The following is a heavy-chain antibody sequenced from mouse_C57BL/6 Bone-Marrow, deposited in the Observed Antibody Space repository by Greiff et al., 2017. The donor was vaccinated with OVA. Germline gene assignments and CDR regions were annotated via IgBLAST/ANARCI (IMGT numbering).Heavy chain of an antibody. Sequence: EVQLQQSGPVLVKPGASVKMSCKASGYTFTDYYMNWVKQSHGKSFEWIGVINPYNGGTSYNQKFKGKATLTVDKSSSTAYMELNSLTSEDSAVYYCAREGHYYGSSYYAMDDWGQGTSVTVSS. CDR3: AREGHYYGSSYYAMDD. CDR1: GYTFTDYY. J-gene: IGHJ4*01. V-gene: IGHV1-19*01. D-gene: IGHD1-1*01. CDR2: INPYNGGT.